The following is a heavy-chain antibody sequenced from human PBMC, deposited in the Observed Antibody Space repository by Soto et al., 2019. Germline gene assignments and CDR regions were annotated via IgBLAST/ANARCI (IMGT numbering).Heavy chain of an antibody. CDR3: ARAAPTPYCSSTSCYYWYFDL. V-gene: IGHV1-69*06. D-gene: IGHD2-2*01. Sequence: QVQLVQSGAEVKKPGSSVKVSCKASGGTFSSYAISWVRQAPGQGIEWMGGIIPIFGTANYAQKFQGRVTITADKSTSTAYMELSSLRSEDTAVYYCARAAPTPYCSSTSCYYWYFDLWGRGTLVTVSS. J-gene: IGHJ2*01. CDR1: GGTFSSYA. CDR2: IIPIFGTA.